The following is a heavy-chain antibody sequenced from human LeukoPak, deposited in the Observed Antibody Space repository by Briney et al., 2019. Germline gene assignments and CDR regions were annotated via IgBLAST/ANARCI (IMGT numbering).Heavy chain of an antibody. J-gene: IGHJ6*02. Sequence: PGGSLRLSCAASGFTFSDYYMSWIRQAPGKGLEWVSYISSSGSTIYYADSVKGRFTISRDNAKNSLYLQMNSLRAEDTAVYYCARYVRIAARHSYYGMDVWGQGTTVTVSS. D-gene: IGHD6-6*01. V-gene: IGHV3-11*04. CDR2: ISSSGSTI. CDR1: GFTFSDYY. CDR3: ARYVRIAARHSYYGMDV.